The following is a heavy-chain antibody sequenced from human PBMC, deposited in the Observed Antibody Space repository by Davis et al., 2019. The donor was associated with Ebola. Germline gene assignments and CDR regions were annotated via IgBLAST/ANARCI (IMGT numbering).Heavy chain of an antibody. CDR2: IYHSETT. CDR3: VRGWGRSGLDV. D-gene: IGHD3-16*01. V-gene: IGHV4-34*01. J-gene: IGHJ6*02. Sequence: PSETLSLTCAVFGGSLSDHHWSWIRQPPGKGLEWIGEIYHSETTNHNSPLESRVTMSLDMSNNQFSLQLNSVTPEDTAVYYCVRGWGRSGLDVWGQGTTVTVSS. CDR1: GGSLSDHH.